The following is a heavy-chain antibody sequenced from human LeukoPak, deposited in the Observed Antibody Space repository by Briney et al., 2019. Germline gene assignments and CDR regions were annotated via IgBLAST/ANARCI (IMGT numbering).Heavy chain of an antibody. Sequence: PSGTLSLTCAVSGGSISSSNWWSWIRQPPGKGLEWIGEIYHSGSTNYNPSLKSRVTISVDTSKNQFSLKLSSVTAADTAVYYCARGDETGYSSSWIPSSWGQGTLVTVSS. CDR2: IYHSGST. CDR1: GGSISSSNW. CDR3: ARGDETGYSSSWIPSS. D-gene: IGHD6-13*01. V-gene: IGHV4-4*02. J-gene: IGHJ5*02.